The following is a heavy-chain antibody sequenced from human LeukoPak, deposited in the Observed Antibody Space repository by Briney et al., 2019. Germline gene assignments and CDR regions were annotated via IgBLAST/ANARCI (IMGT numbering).Heavy chain of an antibody. CDR1: GYSFTSYW. CDR3: ARVRGPGSGWSDGEVSWFDP. J-gene: IGHJ5*02. D-gene: IGHD6-19*01. Sequence: GESLKISCKGSGYSFTSYWIGWVRQMPGKGLEWMGIIYPGDSDTRYSPSFQGQVTISADKSISTAYLQWSSLKASDTAMYYCARVRGPGSGWSDGEVSWFDPWGQGTLVTVSS. CDR2: IYPGDSDT. V-gene: IGHV5-51*01.